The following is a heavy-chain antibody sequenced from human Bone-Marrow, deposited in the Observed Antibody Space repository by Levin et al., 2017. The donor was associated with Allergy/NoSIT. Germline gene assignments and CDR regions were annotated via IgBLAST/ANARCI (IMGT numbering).Heavy chain of an antibody. D-gene: IGHD5-24*01. CDR2: IYWDDDK. CDR1: GFSLSATAVG. CDR3: AHSPEPDMAATRGYYFDS. Sequence: ESGPTLVKPTQTLTLTCTFSGFSLSATAVGVGWIRQPPGKALEWLALIYWDDDKRYSPSLRSRLTVTKDTSKNQVVLTMTNMDPVDTATYFCAHSPEPDMAATRGYYFDSWGQGILVTVSS. J-gene: IGHJ4*02. V-gene: IGHV2-5*02.